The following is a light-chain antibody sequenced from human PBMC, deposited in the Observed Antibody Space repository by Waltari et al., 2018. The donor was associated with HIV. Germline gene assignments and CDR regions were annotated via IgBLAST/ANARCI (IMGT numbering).Light chain of an antibody. CDR2: SKN. Sequence: QSVLTQPPSASGTPGQRVTISCSGSSSNIGSNTVTWYQQLPGTAPKRLIYSKNQVPSGVPDRFSGAKSGISASLAISGLQSEDEADYYCAAWDDSLNGRVFGGGTKLTVL. V-gene: IGLV1-44*01. J-gene: IGLJ3*02. CDR1: SSNIGSNT. CDR3: AAWDDSLNGRV.